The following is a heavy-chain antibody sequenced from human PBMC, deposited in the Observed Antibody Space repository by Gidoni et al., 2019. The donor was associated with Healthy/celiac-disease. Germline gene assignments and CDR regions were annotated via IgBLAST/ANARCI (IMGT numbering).Heavy chain of an antibody. CDR3: ARPAFFGVVNGEYYFDY. V-gene: IGHV5-51*03. D-gene: IGHD3-3*01. Sequence: VQLVQSGAEVKKPGESLKISCKGSGYRFTSSWIGWVRQMPGKGLEWMGIIYPGDSDTRYSPSFQGQVTSSADKSISTAYLQWSSLKASDTAMYYCARPAFFGVVNGEYYFDYWGQGTLVTVSS. J-gene: IGHJ4*02. CDR1: GYRFTSSW. CDR2: IYPGDSDT.